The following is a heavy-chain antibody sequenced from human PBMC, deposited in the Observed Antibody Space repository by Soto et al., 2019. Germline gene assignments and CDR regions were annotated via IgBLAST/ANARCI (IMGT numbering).Heavy chain of an antibody. V-gene: IGHV4-59*01. Sequence: ASETLSLTCTVSGGSISSYYWSWIRQPPGKGLEWIGYIYYSGSTNYNPSLKSRVTISVDTSKNQFSLKLSSVTAADTAVYYCARMVVTAIPPYYYYGMDVWGQGTTVTVSS. CDR3: ARMVVTAIPPYYYYGMDV. CDR2: IYYSGST. D-gene: IGHD2-21*02. J-gene: IGHJ6*02. CDR1: GGSISSYY.